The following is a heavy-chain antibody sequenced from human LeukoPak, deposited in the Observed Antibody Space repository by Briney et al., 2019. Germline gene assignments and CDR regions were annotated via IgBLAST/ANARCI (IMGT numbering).Heavy chain of an antibody. Sequence: GRSLRLSCAASGFTFSSYGMHWVRQAPGKGLEWVAVISYDGSNKYYADSVKGRFTISRDNSKNTLYLQMNSLRAEDTAVYYCARDQKAMVRGVTETDYWGQGTLVTVSS. V-gene: IGHV3-30*03. CDR2: ISYDGSNK. CDR3: ARDQKAMVRGVTETDY. CDR1: GFTFSSYG. J-gene: IGHJ4*02. D-gene: IGHD3-10*01.